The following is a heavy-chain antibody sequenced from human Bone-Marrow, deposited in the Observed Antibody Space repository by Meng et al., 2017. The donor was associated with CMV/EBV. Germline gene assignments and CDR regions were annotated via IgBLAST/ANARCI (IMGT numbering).Heavy chain of an antibody. J-gene: IGHJ3*02. CDR2: ISAYNGNT. D-gene: IGHD1-26*01. CDR1: GYTFTSYG. CDR3: AREGSWGGELHDAFDI. Sequence: ASVKVSCKASGYTFTSYGISWVRQAPGQGLEWMGWISAYNGNTNYAQKLQGRVTMTTDTSTSTAYMELRGLRSDDTAVYYCAREGSWGGELHDAFDIWGQGTMVTVSS. V-gene: IGHV1-18*01.